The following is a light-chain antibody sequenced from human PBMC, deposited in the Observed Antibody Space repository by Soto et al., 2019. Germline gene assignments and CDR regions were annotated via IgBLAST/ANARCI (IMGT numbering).Light chain of an antibody. Sequence: EIVLTQSPATLSLSPGERATLSCRASQTIRSNFLTWYQQKPGQAPRLLIYAASTRAAGIPDRFSGSGSGTDFTLTIGRLEPEDFAVYFCQHYDSSSGHTFCQGTKLQIK. CDR2: AAS. CDR3: QHYDSSSGHT. V-gene: IGKV3-20*01. CDR1: QTIRSNF. J-gene: IGKJ2*01.